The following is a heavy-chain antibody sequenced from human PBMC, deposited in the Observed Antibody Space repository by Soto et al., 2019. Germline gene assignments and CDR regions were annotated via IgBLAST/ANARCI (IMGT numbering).Heavy chain of an antibody. CDR2: IKPDSGDT. J-gene: IGHJ5*02. Sequence: ASVKVSCKASGYTFTAYYIHWMRQAPGQGLEWMGWIKPDSGDTKYPQTFQGRVTITADESTSTAYMEMSSLRSEHTAEYYCARDPEDYGGKRGFDPWGQGTLVTVSS. CDR3: ARDPEDYGGKRGFDP. D-gene: IGHD4-17*01. CDR1: GYTFTAYY. V-gene: IGHV1-2*02.